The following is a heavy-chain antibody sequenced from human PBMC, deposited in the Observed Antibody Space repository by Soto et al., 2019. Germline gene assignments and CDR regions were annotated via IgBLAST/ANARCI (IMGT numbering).Heavy chain of an antibody. CDR1: GDSVSSNSAA. V-gene: IGHV6-1*01. CDR2: PYYRTRWYY. Sequence: QVQLQESGPGLVKPSQTLSLTCVISGDSVSSNSAAWNWIRQSPSRGLEWLGRPYYRTRWYYDYAVSVRSRITVNPDTSKNQFSLQLTSVTPEDTAVYYCAGTTSHYWYYMDVWGKGTTVTVSS. J-gene: IGHJ6*03. CDR3: AGTTSHYWYYMDV. D-gene: IGHD1-7*01.